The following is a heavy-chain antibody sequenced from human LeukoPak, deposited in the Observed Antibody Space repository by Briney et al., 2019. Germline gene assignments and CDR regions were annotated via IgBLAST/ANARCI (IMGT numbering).Heavy chain of an antibody. V-gene: IGHV1-46*01. Sequence: GASVKVSCKASGYTFTSYYMHWVRQAPGQGLEWMGIINPSGGSTSYAQKFQGRVTMTRDTSTSTVYMELSSLRSEDTAVYYCARAGPHFYSTYGMDVWGQGTTVTVSS. CDR1: GYTFTSYY. CDR2: INPSGGST. D-gene: IGHD6-13*01. J-gene: IGHJ6*02. CDR3: ARAGPHFYSTYGMDV.